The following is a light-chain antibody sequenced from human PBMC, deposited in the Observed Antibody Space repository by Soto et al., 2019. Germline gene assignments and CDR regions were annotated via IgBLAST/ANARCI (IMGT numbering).Light chain of an antibody. CDR2: GAS. J-gene: IGKJ2*01. V-gene: IGKV3-20*01. CDR3: QQYDTSIWAYT. Sequence: EVVLTQSPVTLSLSPGERATLSCRASQSVSSSYLAWYQQKPGQAPRLLIYGASSRATGILDRFSGSGSGTDFTLTISRLEPEDFAVYYCQQYDTSIWAYTFGQGTKLEIK. CDR1: QSVSSSY.